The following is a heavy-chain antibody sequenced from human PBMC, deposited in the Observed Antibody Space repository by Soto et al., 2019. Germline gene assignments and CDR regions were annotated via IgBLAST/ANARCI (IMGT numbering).Heavy chain of an antibody. D-gene: IGHD3-22*01. V-gene: IGHV3-23*01. CDR3: ARGGDTSGSWPRY. CDR2: ISGSAGNT. CDR1: GFTFNNYA. J-gene: IGHJ4*02. Sequence: EVQLLESGGGLVQPGGYLRLSCAASGFTFNNYAMSWVRQAPGKGLEWVSSISGSAGNTYYADSVKGRFTISRDNSKNTLFLQMNSLRAEDTAVYYCARGGDTSGSWPRYWGQGTLVTVSS.